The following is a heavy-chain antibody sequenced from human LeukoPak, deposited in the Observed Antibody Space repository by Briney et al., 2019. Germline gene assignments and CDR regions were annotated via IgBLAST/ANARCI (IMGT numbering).Heavy chain of an antibody. Sequence: GASVKVSCKASGFTFTGYYIHWVRQAPGQGLEWMGWVNPNSGGTNYAQMFQGRVTMTRDTSINTAYMELSGPRSDDTAVYYCARDSYGGNWSLGYWGQGTLVTVSS. CDR3: ARDSYGGNWSLGY. CDR2: VNPNSGGT. D-gene: IGHD4-23*01. J-gene: IGHJ4*02. CDR1: GFTFTGYY. V-gene: IGHV1-2*02.